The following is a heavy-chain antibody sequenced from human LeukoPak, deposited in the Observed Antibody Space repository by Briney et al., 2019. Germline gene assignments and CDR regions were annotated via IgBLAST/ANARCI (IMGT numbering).Heavy chain of an antibody. CDR3: ARENWNAKDYFDY. V-gene: IGHV4-34*01. CDR1: GGSFSGYY. D-gene: IGHD1-1*01. J-gene: IGHJ4*02. CDR2: INHSGST. Sequence: SETLSLTCAVYGGSFSGYYWSWIRQPPGKGLEWIGEINHSGSTNYNPSLKSRVTISVDTSKNQFSLKLSSVTAADTAVYYCARENWNAKDYFDYWGQGTLVTVSS.